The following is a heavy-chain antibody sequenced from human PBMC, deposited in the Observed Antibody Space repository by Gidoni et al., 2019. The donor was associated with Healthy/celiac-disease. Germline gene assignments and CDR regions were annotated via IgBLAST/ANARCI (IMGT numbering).Heavy chain of an antibody. V-gene: IGHV4-34*01. D-gene: IGHD3-22*01. Sequence: QVQLQQWGAGLLKPSETLSLTCAVYGGSFSGYSWRWIRQPPGKGLEWIGEINHSGSTNYNPSLKSRVTISVDTSKNQFSLKLSSVTAADTAGYYCARLPTTSNYYDSSGYSTFKSLLDYWGQGTLVTVSS. CDR3: ARLPTTSNYYDSSGYSTFKSLLDY. CDR2: INHSGST. CDR1: GGSFSGYS. J-gene: IGHJ4*02.